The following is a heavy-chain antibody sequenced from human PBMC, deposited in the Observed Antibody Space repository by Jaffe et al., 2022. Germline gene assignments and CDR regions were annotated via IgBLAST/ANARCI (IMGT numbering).Heavy chain of an antibody. CDR3: TRDPPVLDYDILTGYYDYPRYYYMDV. CDR2: IRSKAYGGTT. D-gene: IGHD3-9*01. Sequence: EVQLVESGGGLVQPGRSLRLSCTASGFTFGDYAMSWVRQAPGKGLEWVGFIRSKAYGGTTEYAASVKGRFTISRDDSKSIAYLQMNSLKTEDTAVYYCTRDPPVLDYDILTGYYDYPRYYYMDVWGKGTTVTVSS. V-gene: IGHV3-49*04. CDR1: GFTFGDYA. J-gene: IGHJ6*03.